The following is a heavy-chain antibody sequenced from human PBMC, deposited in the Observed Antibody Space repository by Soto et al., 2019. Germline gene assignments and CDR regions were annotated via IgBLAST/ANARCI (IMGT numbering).Heavy chain of an antibody. CDR2: IYYSGST. J-gene: IGHJ4*02. V-gene: IGHV4-30-4*01. D-gene: IGHD3-22*01. CDR3: AKDGPYDSSGTAFR. Sequence: SEPLSLTCTVSGGSISSGDYYWSWIRQPPGKGLEWIGYIYYSGSTYYNPSLKSRVTISVDTSKNQFSLKLSSVTAEDTAVYYCAKDGPYDSSGTAFRWGQGTLVTVSS. CDR1: GGSISSGDYY.